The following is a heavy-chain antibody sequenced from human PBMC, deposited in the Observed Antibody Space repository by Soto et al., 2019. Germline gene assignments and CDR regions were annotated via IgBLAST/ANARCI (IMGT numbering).Heavy chain of an antibody. Sequence: EVQLVESGGGLVQPGGSRRLSCAASGFTVSSNYMSWVRQAPGKGLEWVSVIYSGGSTYYADSVKGRFTISRDNSKNTLYLQMNSLRAEDTAVYYCARADGMTRDFDYWGQGTLVTVSS. V-gene: IGHV3-66*01. J-gene: IGHJ4*02. CDR2: IYSGGST. D-gene: IGHD1-20*01. CDR3: ARADGMTRDFDY. CDR1: GFTVSSNY.